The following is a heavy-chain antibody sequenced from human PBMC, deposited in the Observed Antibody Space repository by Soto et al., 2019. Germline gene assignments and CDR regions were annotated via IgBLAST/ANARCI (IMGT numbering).Heavy chain of an antibody. CDR3: ARDPPDFNSGFDF. Sequence: SETLFLTCAISGDSVSNNRATWNWIRQSPSGGLEWLGRTYYRSKWISDYAMSVKSRISINPDTSKNLISLHLNSVTPEDTAVYYCARDPPDFNSGFDFWGQGTPVTVSS. J-gene: IGHJ4*02. D-gene: IGHD1-26*01. V-gene: IGHV6-1*01. CDR2: TYYRSKWIS. CDR1: GDSVSNNRAT.